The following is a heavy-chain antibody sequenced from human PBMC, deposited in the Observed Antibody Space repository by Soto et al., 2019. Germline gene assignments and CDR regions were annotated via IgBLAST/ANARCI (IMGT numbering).Heavy chain of an antibody. V-gene: IGHV1-46*01. CDR2: INPSGGST. Sequence: GASVKVSCKASGYTFTSYYMHWVRQAPGQGLEWMGIINPSGGSTSYAQKFQGRVTMTRDTSTSTVYMELSSLRSEDTAVYYCARALLPLQLYYYDSSGYSKDYYYGMDVWGQGTTVTVSS. CDR1: GYTFTSYY. D-gene: IGHD3-22*01. J-gene: IGHJ6*02. CDR3: ARALLPLQLYYYDSSGYSKDYYYGMDV.